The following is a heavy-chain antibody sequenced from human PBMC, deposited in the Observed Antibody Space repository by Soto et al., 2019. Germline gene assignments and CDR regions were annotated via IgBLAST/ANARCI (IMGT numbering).Heavy chain of an antibody. Sequence: GRSLRLSGAASGITFSNVWMTWVRQAPGKGLEWGGRIKSKSDGETADGAAPAKARFNMSRDDSKNTVCLEMNSRKTEDTTLYYCAITAMIIRDSSTSFDYWGRGTQVTVP. D-gene: IGHD5-18*01. CDR3: AITAMIIRDSSTSFDY. V-gene: IGHV3-15*01. CDR1: GITFSNVW. CDR2: IKSKSDGETA. J-gene: IGHJ4*02.